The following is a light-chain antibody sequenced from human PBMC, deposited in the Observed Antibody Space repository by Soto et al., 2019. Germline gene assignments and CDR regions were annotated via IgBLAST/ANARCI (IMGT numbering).Light chain of an antibody. V-gene: IGKV3-15*01. CDR1: QIVSGKY. CDR3: QQYNTWPPIT. J-gene: IGKJ5*01. CDR2: GAS. Sequence: EIVWTQSPATLSLSPGERATLSCRASQIVSGKYLAWYHQRPGQAPRLLIFGASTRATGIPARFSGTGSGTEFTLTISSLQSEDFAVYYCQQYNTWPPITFGQGTRLEV.